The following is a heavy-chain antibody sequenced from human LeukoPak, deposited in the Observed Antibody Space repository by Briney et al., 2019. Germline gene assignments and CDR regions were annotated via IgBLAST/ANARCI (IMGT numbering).Heavy chain of an antibody. D-gene: IGHD1-26*01. J-gene: IGHJ3*02. CDR2: IYYSGST. V-gene: IGHV4-39*07. CDR3: ARGGGSYFWVNLAAFDI. CDR1: GGSISSSSYY. Sequence: PSETLSLTCTVSGGSISSSSYYWGWIRQPPGKGLEWIGSIYYSGSTYYNPSLKSRVTISVDTSKNQFSLKLSSVTAADTAVYYCARGGGSYFWVNLAAFDIWGQGTMVTVSS.